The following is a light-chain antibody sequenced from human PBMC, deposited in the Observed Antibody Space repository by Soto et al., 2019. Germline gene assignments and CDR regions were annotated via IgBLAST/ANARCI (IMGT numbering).Light chain of an antibody. Sequence: DIQVTQSPSFLSASIGDRVTVTCRASQGISSYLAWYQQAPGRAPKLLIYGASTVYSGVPSRFSGSGSGTEFTLTISSLQPEDSATYYCQQLKTYPLTFGGGTKVEIK. CDR1: QGISSY. CDR2: GAS. J-gene: IGKJ4*01. CDR3: QQLKTYPLT. V-gene: IGKV1-9*01.